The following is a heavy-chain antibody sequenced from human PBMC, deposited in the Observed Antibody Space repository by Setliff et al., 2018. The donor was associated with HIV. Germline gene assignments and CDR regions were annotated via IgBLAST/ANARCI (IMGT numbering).Heavy chain of an antibody. D-gene: IGHD3-10*01. J-gene: IGHJ4*02. CDR2: LIPVFGEP. Sequence: SVKVSCKASGHTPRHYGINWVRQAPGQGLEWVGSLIPVFGEPHYAPRFQGRVTITADDSTNTGYMELTNLRSDDTATYYCARGVLYGLSEYWGTGSLVTVS. CDR3: ARGVLYGLSEY. V-gene: IGHV1-69*13. CDR1: GHTPRHYG.